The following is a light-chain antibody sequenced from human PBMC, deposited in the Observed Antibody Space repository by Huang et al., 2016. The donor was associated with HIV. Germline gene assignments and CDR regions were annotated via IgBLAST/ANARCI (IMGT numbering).Light chain of an antibody. CDR3: QQSYSTPRT. CDR2: ATS. Sequence: DIQMTQSPSSLSASLGDRVTITCRASRGINNYLNWYQQKPGTAPMLLIYATSSLQRGVPSRFSGSGSGTDFTLTISSLQLDDFATYYCQQSYSTPRTFGQGTKVEIK. CDR1: RGINNY. V-gene: IGKV1-39*01. J-gene: IGKJ1*01.